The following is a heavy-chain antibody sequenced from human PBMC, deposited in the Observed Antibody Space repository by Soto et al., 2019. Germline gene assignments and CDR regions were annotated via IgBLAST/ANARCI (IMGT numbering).Heavy chain of an antibody. CDR1: GFTVSNNY. J-gene: IGHJ4*02. V-gene: IGHV3-53*01. CDR3: ARDPPGIAASGAGG. Sequence: GGSLRLSCAASGFTVSNNYMRWVRQAPGKGLEWVSLIYSGGNTHYADSVKGRFTISRNNSKNTLFLQMNSLRVEDTAVYYCARDPPGIAASGAGGWGQGTLVTVSS. CDR2: IYSGGNT. D-gene: IGHD6-13*01.